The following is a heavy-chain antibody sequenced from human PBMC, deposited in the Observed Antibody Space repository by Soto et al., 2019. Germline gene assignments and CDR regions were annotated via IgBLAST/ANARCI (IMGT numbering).Heavy chain of an antibody. D-gene: IGHD2-15*01. V-gene: IGHV4-31*03. CDR3: ARKYCSGGSCSHFDP. CDR1: GGSISSGGYY. CDR2: IYYSGST. J-gene: IGHJ5*02. Sequence: SETLSLTCTVSGGSISSGGYYWSWIRQHPGKGLEWIGYIYYSGSTYYNPSLKSRVTISVDTSKNQFSLKLSSVTAADTAVYYCARKYCSGGSCSHFDPWGQGTLVTVSS.